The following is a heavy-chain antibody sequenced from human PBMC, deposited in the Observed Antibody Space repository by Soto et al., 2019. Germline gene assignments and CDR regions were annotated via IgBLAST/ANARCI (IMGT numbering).Heavy chain of an antibody. J-gene: IGHJ4*02. CDR1: GFAFSSYA. Sequence: PGGSLRLSCAASGFAFSSYAMTWVRQAPGKGLDWVSGITSGGSTYYADSVKGRFTISRDSSKNTLYLQMNSLRAEDTAVYFCAKDLTGTYPDYLDYWGQGTLVTVSS. V-gene: IGHV3-23*01. CDR2: ITSGGST. CDR3: AKDLTGTYPDYLDY.